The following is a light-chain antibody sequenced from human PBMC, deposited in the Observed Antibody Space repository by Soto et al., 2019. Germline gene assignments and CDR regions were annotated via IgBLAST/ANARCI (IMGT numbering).Light chain of an antibody. CDR2: GAS. V-gene: IGKV3-15*01. CDR1: QSVSSN. J-gene: IGKJ2*01. CDR3: QQYKNWLRGT. Sequence: EIVMTQSPATLSVSPGERATLSCRASQSVSSNLAGYQQKPGQAPRLLIYGASTRATGIPARFSGSGSGTEFTLTISSLQSEDFAVYYCQQYKNWLRGTFGQGTKLEIK.